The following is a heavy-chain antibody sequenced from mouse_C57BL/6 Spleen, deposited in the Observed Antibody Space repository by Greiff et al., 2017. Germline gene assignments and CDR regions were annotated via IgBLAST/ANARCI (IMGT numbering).Heavy chain of an antibody. V-gene: IGHV3-6*01. J-gene: IGHJ4*01. Sequence: EVKLMESGPGLVKPSQSLSLTCSVTGYSITSGYYWTWIRQFPGNKLEWMGYISYDGSNNYNPSLKNRISITRDTSKNQFFLKLNSVTTEDTATYYCARGSNYAMDYWGQGTSVTVSS. CDR3: ARGSNYAMDY. CDR2: ISYDGSN. CDR1: GYSITSGYY. D-gene: IGHD5-1*01.